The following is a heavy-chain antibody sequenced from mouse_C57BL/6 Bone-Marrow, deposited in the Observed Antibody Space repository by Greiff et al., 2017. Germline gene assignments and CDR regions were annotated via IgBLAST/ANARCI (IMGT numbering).Heavy chain of an antibody. CDR2: IYPRSGNN. Sequence: VQLQQSGAELARPGASVKLSCKASGYTFTSYGISWVKQRTGQGVEWIGEIYPRSGNNYYNEKYKGKATLTADKSSSTAYMELRSRTSEDSAVYCCARIGGWLLAWFAYWCQGTLVTVSA. CDR1: GYTFTSYG. J-gene: IGHJ3*01. CDR3: ARIGGWLLAWFAY. D-gene: IGHD2-3*01. V-gene: IGHV1-81*01.